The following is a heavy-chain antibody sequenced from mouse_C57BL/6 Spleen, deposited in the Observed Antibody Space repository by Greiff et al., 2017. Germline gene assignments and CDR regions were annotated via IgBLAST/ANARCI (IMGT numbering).Heavy chain of an antibody. V-gene: IGHV1-54*01. J-gene: IGHJ4*01. CDR1: GYAFTNYL. CDR3: ARRYYDGSSYGYAMDY. Sequence: VQLQQSGAELVRPGTSVKVSCKASGYAFTNYLIEWVKQRPGQGLEWIGVINPGSGGTNYNEQFKGKATLTADKSSSTAYMQLSSLTSEDSAVDYCARRYYDGSSYGYAMDYWGQGTSVTASS. CDR2: INPGSGGT. D-gene: IGHD1-1*01.